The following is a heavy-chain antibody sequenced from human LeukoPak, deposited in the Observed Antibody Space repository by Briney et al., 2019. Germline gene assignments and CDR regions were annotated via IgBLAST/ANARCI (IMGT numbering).Heavy chain of an antibody. V-gene: IGHV4-34*01. CDR2: INHSGST. CDR3: ARQLGIAAPFAY. D-gene: IGHD6-13*01. CDR1: GGSFSGYY. Sequence: ETLSLTCAVYGGSFSGYYWSWIRQPPGKGLEWIGEINHSGSTNYNPSLKSRVTISVDTSKNQFSLKLSSVTAADTAVYYCARQLGIAAPFAYWGQGTLVTVSS. J-gene: IGHJ4*02.